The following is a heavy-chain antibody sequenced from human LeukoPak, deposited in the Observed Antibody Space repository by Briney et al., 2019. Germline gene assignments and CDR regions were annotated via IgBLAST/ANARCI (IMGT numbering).Heavy chain of an antibody. CDR1: GFIFSHHG. D-gene: IGHD4-11*01. J-gene: IGHJ4*01. CDR3: ARDAQRGFDYSNSLKN. Sequence: GGSLRLSCAASGFIFSHHGMHWVRQAPGKGLEWVAVIWSDGTNRFYADSVKGRFTISRDNSQNTVFLQMSSRTVKDTATYYCARDAQRGFDYSNSLKNWGHGTLVTVSS. CDR2: IWSDGTNR. V-gene: IGHV3-33*01.